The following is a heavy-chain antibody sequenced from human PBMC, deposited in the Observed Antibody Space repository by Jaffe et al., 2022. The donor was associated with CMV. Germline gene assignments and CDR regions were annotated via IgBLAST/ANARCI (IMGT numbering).Heavy chain of an antibody. V-gene: IGHV3-13*05. J-gene: IGHJ3*02. CDR2: IGTAGDP. CDR1: GFTFSSYD. CDR3: ARGVPGTAMVGDAFDI. D-gene: IGHD5-18*01. Sequence: EVQLVESGGGLVQPGGSLRLSCAASGFTFSSYDMHWVRQATGKGLEWVSAIGTAGDPYYPGSVKGRFTISRENAKNSLYLQMNSLRAGDTAVYYCARGVPGTAMVGDAFDIWGQGTMVTVSS.